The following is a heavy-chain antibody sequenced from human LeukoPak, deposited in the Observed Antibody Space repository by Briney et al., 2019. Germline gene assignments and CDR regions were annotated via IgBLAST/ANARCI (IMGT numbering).Heavy chain of an antibody. CDR3: ARILDSAWGELGY. J-gene: IGHJ4*02. CDR1: GFSFSSYG. V-gene: IGHV3-30*02. CDR2: IRSDGSNK. D-gene: IGHD6-19*01. Sequence: GGSLRLSCAGSGFSFSSYGMHWVRQAPGKGLEWMAFIRSDGSNKYYADSAKGRFTISRDNSKNTLYLQMNSLRAEDTAVYYCARILDSAWGELGYWGQGTLVTVSS.